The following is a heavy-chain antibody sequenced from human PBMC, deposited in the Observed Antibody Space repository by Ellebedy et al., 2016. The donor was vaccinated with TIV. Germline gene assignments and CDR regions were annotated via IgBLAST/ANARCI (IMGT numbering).Heavy chain of an antibody. V-gene: IGHV3-64*04. Sequence: PGGSLRLSCSGSGFTFSTYAMHWVRQAPGKGLEYVSAISGNGGSTYYADSVKGRFTISRDNSMTTLYLEMNSLRAEDTAVYYCARDLDKSSGWYGGAAYWGQGTLVTVSS. D-gene: IGHD6-19*01. J-gene: IGHJ4*02. CDR1: GFTFSTYA. CDR2: ISGNGGST. CDR3: ARDLDKSSGWYGGAAY.